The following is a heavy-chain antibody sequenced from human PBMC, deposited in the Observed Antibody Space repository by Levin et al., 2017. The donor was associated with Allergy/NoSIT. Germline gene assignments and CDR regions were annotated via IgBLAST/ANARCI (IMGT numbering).Heavy chain of an antibody. J-gene: IGHJ6*02. CDR3: ARAGWGKRYYYGMDV. D-gene: IGHD6-19*01. V-gene: IGHV3-20*01. Sequence: PGGSLRLSCAASGFTFDDYGMSWVRQAPGKGLEWVSGINWNGGSTGYADSVKGRFTISRDNAKNSLYLQMNSLRAEDTALYHCARAGWGKRYYYGMDVWGQGTTVTVSS. CDR2: INWNGGST. CDR1: GFTFDDYG.